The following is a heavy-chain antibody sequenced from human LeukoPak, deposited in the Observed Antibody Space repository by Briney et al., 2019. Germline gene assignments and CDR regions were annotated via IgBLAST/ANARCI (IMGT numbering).Heavy chain of an antibody. V-gene: IGHV5-51*01. CDR1: GYSFTSYW. CDR3: ARQLTMIVPYFDY. CDR2: IYPGDSDT. Sequence: GESLKISCKGSGYSFTSYWIGWVRQVPGKGLEWMGIIYPGDSDTRYSPSFQGQVTTSADKSISTAYLQWSSLKASDTAMYYCARQLTMIVPYFDYWGQGTLVTVSS. D-gene: IGHD3-22*01. J-gene: IGHJ4*02.